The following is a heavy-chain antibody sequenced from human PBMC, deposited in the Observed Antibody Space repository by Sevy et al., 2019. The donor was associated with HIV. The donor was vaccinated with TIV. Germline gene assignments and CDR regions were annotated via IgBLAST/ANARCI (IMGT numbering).Heavy chain of an antibody. V-gene: IGHV3-33*01. D-gene: IGHD2-2*01. CDR1: GFTFSSYG. Sequence: GGSLRLSCAASGFTFSSYGMHWVRQAPGKGLEWMATIWYDGSKKYYGDSVKGRFTISRDNSKNTLHLQMNSLTAEDTAVDYCAREGVPAAFGFDYWGQGTLVTVSS. CDR2: IWYDGSKK. J-gene: IGHJ4*02. CDR3: AREGVPAAFGFDY.